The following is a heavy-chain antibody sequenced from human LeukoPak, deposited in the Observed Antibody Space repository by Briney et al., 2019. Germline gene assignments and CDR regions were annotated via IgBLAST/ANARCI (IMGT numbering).Heavy chain of an antibody. CDR1: GFTFSDHY. D-gene: IGHD1-26*01. CDR2: IKQDGGEQ. CDR3: ARDFSGSRSLEYFQL. Sequence: GGSLRLSCAASGFTFSDHYMDWVRQAPGKGLEWVANIKQDGGEQYYGDSVKGRFTISRDNAKNSLYLQMNSLRAEDTAVYYCARDFSGSRSLEYFQLWGQGTLVTVSS. V-gene: IGHV3-7*01. J-gene: IGHJ1*01.